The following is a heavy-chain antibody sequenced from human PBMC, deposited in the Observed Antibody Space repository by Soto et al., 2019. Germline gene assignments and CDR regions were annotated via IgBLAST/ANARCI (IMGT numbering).Heavy chain of an antibody. Sequence: QVQLQQWGAGLLKPSETLSLTCAVYGESFSGYYWSWIRQPPGKGLEWIGEINHSGSTNYNPSLKSRVTISVDTSQNQFTLKLSSVTAADTAMYYCARSYGSSWYMTFDNWGQGTLFTVSS. CDR1: GESFSGYY. D-gene: IGHD6-13*01. CDR2: INHSGST. V-gene: IGHV4-34*01. J-gene: IGHJ4*02. CDR3: ARSYGSSWYMTFDN.